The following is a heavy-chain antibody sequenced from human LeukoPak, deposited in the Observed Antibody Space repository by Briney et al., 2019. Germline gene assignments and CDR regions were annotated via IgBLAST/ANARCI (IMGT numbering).Heavy chain of an antibody. V-gene: IGHV4-61*08. CDR3: ARDQDCTNGVCYFI. Sequence: SETLSLTCTVSGGSISSGDYYWSWIRQPPGKGLEWIGYIYYSGSTNYNPSLKSRVTMSVDTSKNQFSLKLSSVTAADTAVYYCARDQDCTNGVCYFIWGQGTLVTVSS. J-gene: IGHJ4*02. D-gene: IGHD2-8*01. CDR2: IYYSGST. CDR1: GGSISSGDYY.